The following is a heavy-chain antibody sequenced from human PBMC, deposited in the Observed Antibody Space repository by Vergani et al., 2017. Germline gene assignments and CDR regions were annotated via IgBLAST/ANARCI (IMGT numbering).Heavy chain of an antibody. CDR2: IQFDGSNQ. CDR1: GFTLSNYY. J-gene: IGHJ4*02. CDR3: AKHFRGWGIDY. Sequence: QVQLVESGGGVVQRGGSLRLSCATSGFTLSNYYMQWIRQGPGKGLEFVAFIQFDGSNQYYADSVKGRFTLSRDFSKNTLYLQMNSLRTDDTATYDCAKHFRGWGIDYWGQGTQVIVSS. D-gene: IGHD3-16*01. V-gene: IGHV3-30*02.